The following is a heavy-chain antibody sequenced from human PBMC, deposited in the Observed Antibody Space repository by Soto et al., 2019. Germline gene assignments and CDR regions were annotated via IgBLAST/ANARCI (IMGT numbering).Heavy chain of an antibody. V-gene: IGHV3-30*18. D-gene: IGHD2-15*01. J-gene: IGHJ4*02. CDR3: AKDSGGVSQGYLF. Sequence: GGSLRLSCAASGSTFSSYGMHWVRQAPGRGLEWVAVISYDGSNKYYADSVKGRFTISRDNSKNTLYLQMNSLRAEDTAVYYCAKDSGGVSQGYLFWGQGTLVTVSS. CDR1: GSTFSSYG. CDR2: ISYDGSNK.